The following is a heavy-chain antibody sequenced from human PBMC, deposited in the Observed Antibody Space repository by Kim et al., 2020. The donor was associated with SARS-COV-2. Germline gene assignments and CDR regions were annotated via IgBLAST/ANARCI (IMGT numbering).Heavy chain of an antibody. CDR2: IYYSGST. Sequence: SETLSLTCTVSGGSISSSSYYWGWIRQPPGKGLEWIGSIYYSGSTYYNPSLKSRVTISVDTSKNQFSLKLSSVTAADTAVYYCARHTGDYDPWGQGTLVTVSS. D-gene: IGHD4-17*01. CDR1: GGSISSSSYY. CDR3: ARHTGDYDP. V-gene: IGHV4-39*01. J-gene: IGHJ5*02.